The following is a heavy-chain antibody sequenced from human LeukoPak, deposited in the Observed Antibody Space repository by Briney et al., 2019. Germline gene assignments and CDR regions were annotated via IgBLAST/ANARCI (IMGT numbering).Heavy chain of an antibody. CDR2: VSADGGTQ. D-gene: IGHD3-22*01. CDR1: GFSFSTFG. J-gene: IGHJ4*02. Sequence: PGGSLRLSCAASGFSFSTFGIHWVRHAPGKGLEWVAVVSADGGTQYYADSVKGRFTISRDNSKNTLYLQMNSLRAEDTAVYYCARDLVPWLWDYWGQGTLVTVSS. CDR3: ARDLVPWLWDY. V-gene: IGHV3-33*08.